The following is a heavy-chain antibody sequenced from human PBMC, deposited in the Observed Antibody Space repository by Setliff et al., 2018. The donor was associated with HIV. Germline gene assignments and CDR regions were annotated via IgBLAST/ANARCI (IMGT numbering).Heavy chain of an antibody. J-gene: IGHJ4*02. CDR1: GDSVSSRSYY. CDR3: AQLGMVDGFDY. CDR2: IYYSGST. V-gene: IGHV4-61*03. Sequence: SETLSLTCTVSGDSVSSRSYYWSRIRQPPGKGLEWIGYIYYSGSTNYNPSLKSRVTISVDTSKNHFSLKLRSVTAADTAVYYCAQLGMVDGFDYRGQGSPVTVSS. D-gene: IGHD1-1*01.